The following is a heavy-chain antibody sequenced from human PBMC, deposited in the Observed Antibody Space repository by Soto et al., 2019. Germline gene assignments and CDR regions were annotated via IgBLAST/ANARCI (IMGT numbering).Heavy chain of an antibody. J-gene: IGHJ5*02. CDR1: GGSFSGYY. D-gene: IGHD6-13*01. V-gene: IGHV4-34*01. Sequence: TLSLTCAVYGGSFSGYYWSWIRQPPGKGLEWIGEINHSGSTNYNPSLKSRVTISVDTSKNQFSLKLSSVTAADTAVYYCARTRSDSSSWYNWFDPWGQGTLVTASS. CDR3: ARTRSDSSSWYNWFDP. CDR2: INHSGST.